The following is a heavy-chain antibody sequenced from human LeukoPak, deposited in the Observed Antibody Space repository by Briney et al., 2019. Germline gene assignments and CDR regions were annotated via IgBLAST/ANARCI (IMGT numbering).Heavy chain of an antibody. J-gene: IGHJ3*02. V-gene: IGHV3-64*02. CDR3: AKVWGGYCSSISCEDAFDI. D-gene: IGHD2-2*01. CDR2: ISSGGVNT. Sequence: GGSLRLSCAASGFTFSTYAMHWVRQAPGKGLEHVSSISSGGVNTYYADSVRGRFTISRDNSKNMLYLHMGSLRAEDMAVYYCAKVWGGYCSSISCEDAFDIWGQGTMVTVSS. CDR1: GFTFSTYA.